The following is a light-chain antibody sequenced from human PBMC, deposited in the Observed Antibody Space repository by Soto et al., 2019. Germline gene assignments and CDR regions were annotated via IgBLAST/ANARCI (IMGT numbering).Light chain of an antibody. V-gene: IGLV2-14*03. CDR2: DVS. J-gene: IGLJ1*01. CDR1: SSDIASYDY. Sequence: QSALTQPASVSGSPGQSITASCIGTSSDIASYDYVSWYQQHPGKVPKLMIYDVSNRPSGVSNRFTGSNSGNTASLTISGLQAEDEADYYCTSFTTADTHVFGTGTKLTVL. CDR3: TSFTTADTHV.